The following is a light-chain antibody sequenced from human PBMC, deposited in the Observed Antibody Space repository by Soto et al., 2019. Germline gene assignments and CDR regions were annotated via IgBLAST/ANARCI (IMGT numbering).Light chain of an antibody. V-gene: IGLV2-14*01. J-gene: IGLJ1*01. CDR2: DVS. Sequence: QSVLTQPASVSGSPGQSITLSCTGTSSDVGGYNYVSWYQQHPGKAPKLMIYDVSNRPSGVSNRFSGSKSGNTASLTISGLQAEDEADYYCSSYTSSSTPLVFGTGTKVTV. CDR1: SSDVGGYNY. CDR3: SSYTSSSTPLV.